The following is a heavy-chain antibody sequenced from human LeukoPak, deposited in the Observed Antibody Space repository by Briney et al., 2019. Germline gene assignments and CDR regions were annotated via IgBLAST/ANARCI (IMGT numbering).Heavy chain of an antibody. Sequence: GGSLRLSCAASGFTFDDYAMHWVRQTPGRGLEWVSGITWNSDNIGYADSVKGRFTISRDNAKNSLYLQMNSLRAEDTALYYCVKGYSYGNDTFENWGQGTMVTVSS. V-gene: IGHV3-9*01. CDR3: VKGYSYGNDTFEN. CDR2: ITWNSDNI. D-gene: IGHD5-18*01. J-gene: IGHJ3*02. CDR1: GFTFDDYA.